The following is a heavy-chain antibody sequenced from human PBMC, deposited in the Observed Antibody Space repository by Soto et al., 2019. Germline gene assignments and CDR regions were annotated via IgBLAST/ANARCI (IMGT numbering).Heavy chain of an antibody. Sequence: SDTLSLTSPVHSAYIGSYYWRWIRQPPVKGLELIGYIYYSGSTNYNPSLKSRVTISVDTSKNQFSLKLSSVTAADTAVYYCARDCSGGSCSDAFDIWGQGTMVT. J-gene: IGHJ3*02. CDR3: ARDCSGGSCSDAFDI. V-gene: IGHV4-59*01. CDR2: IYYSGST. CDR1: SAYIGSYY. D-gene: IGHD2-15*01.